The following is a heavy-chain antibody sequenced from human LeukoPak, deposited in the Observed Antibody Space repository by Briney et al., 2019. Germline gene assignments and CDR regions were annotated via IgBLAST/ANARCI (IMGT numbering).Heavy chain of an antibody. D-gene: IGHD5-18*01. CDR2: MNPNSGNT. CDR1: VYTFTIYD. V-gene: IGHV1-8*03. Sequence: ASVNVSFTSSVYTFTIYDINWVRQVTGQGLEWMGWMNPNSGNTGYAQKFQGRVTITRNTSISTAYMELSSLRSEDTAVYYCARLRGYSYGSDAFDIWGQGTMVTVSS. CDR3: ARLRGYSYGSDAFDI. J-gene: IGHJ3*02.